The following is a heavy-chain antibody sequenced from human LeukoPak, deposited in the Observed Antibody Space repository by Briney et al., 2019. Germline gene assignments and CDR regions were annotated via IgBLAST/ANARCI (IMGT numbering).Heavy chain of an antibody. CDR1: GFTFSSYA. CDR2: ISGSGGST. V-gene: IGHV3-23*01. Sequence: HPGGSLRLSCAASGFTFSSYAMSWVRQAPGKGLEWVSAISGSGGSTYYADSVKGRFTISRDNSKNTLYLQMNSLRAEDTAVYYCAKGPPLMTTVTQGGYFDYWGQGTLVTVSS. J-gene: IGHJ4*02. CDR3: AKGPPLMTTVTQGGYFDY. D-gene: IGHD4-17*01.